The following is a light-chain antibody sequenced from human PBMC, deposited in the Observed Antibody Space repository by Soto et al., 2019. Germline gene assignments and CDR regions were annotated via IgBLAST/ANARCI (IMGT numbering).Light chain of an antibody. CDR1: SSNIGTSS. CDR2: TTN. J-gene: IGLJ1*01. V-gene: IGLV1-44*01. CDR3: AAWDDSLNGHV. Sequence: QSAMTQPHSASGTPGQRITICCSGSSSNIGTSSVHWFQQLPGTAPKLLISTTNQRPSGVPERFSGSKSGTSASLAIFGLQSEDEADYYCAAWDDSLNGHVFGTGTKVTVL.